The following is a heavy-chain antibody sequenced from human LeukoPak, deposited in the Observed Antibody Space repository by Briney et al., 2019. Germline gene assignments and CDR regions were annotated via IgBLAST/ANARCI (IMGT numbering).Heavy chain of an antibody. D-gene: IGHD3-10*01. Sequence: ASVKVSCKASGYAFTSYYMHWVRQAPGQGLEWMGIINPSGGSTNYAQKFQGRVTMTRDTSTSTVYMELSSLRSEDTAVYYCARVAMVRGVIYYYYMDVWGKGTTVTISS. V-gene: IGHV1-46*01. CDR1: GYAFTSYY. CDR2: INPSGGST. CDR3: ARVAMVRGVIYYYYMDV. J-gene: IGHJ6*03.